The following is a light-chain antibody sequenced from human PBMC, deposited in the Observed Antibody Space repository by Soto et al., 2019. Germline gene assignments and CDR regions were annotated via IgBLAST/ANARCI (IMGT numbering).Light chain of an antibody. Sequence: EIVLTQSPGTVYLSPGERATLSCRASQSVNNNLVAWYQQKPGQAPRLLIYSPSRRATGVPDSFSGSGSGAYFTLTISRLGPEDFAVYYCQQYAMSPLAFGGGTKVEIK. CDR2: SPS. CDR1: QSVNNNL. J-gene: IGKJ4*01. V-gene: IGKV3-20*01. CDR3: QQYAMSPLA.